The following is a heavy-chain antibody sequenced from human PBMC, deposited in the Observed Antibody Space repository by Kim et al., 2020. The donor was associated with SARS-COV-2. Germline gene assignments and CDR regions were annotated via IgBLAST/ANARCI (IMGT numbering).Heavy chain of an antibody. J-gene: IGHJ6*03. CDR2: IWYDGSNK. CDR1: GLTFSRYG. CDR3: ARDRPYNWNLVGYMDV. V-gene: IGHV3-33*01. Sequence: GGSLRLSCAASGLTFSRYGMNWVRQAPGKGLEWVAVIWYDGSNKYYADSVKGRFTISRDNSKNTLYLQMNSLRAEDTAVYYCARDRPYNWNLVGYMDVWGKGTRVTVSS. D-gene: IGHD1-7*01.